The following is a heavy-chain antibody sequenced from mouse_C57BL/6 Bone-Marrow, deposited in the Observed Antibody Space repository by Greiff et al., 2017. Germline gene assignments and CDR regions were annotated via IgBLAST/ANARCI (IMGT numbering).Heavy chain of an antibody. CDR1: GYTFTSYW. J-gene: IGHJ2*01. CDR3: SRSRRGY. Sequence: QVQLQQPGAELVKPGASVKLSCKASGYTFTSYWMHWVKQRPGRGLEWIGRIDPNSGGTKYNEKFKSKAPLTVDKPSRPAYMQLNSLTSEESAVYYCSRSRRGYWGQGTTLTVSS. V-gene: IGHV1-72*01. CDR2: IDPNSGGT.